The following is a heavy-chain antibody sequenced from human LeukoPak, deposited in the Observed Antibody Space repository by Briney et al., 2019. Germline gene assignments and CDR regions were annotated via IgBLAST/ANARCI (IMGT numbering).Heavy chain of an antibody. CDR2: INWNGGST. V-gene: IGHV3-20*04. Sequence: GGSLRLSCAASGFTFDDYGMSWVRHVPGKGLEWVSGINWNGGSTGNADSVKGRFTISRDNAKNSLYLQMNSLRAEDTAVYYCARDCRRWNGVFDVWGQGTTVTVSS. CDR3: ARDCRRWNGVFDV. J-gene: IGHJ3*01. CDR1: GFTFDDYG. D-gene: IGHD1-1*01.